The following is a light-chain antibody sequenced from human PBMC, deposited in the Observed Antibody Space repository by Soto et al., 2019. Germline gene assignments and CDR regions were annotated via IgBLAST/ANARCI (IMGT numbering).Light chain of an antibody. Sequence: QSALTQPASLSGSPGQSITISCTGTSSDIGAYDYVSWFQQHPGKAPKLMISEVNNRPSGVSNRFSGSKSGNTAYLTISGLQVEDEAEYFCFSFTTPSPHVFGTGTKLPAL. J-gene: IGLJ1*01. V-gene: IGLV2-14*01. CDR2: EVN. CDR3: FSFTTPSPHV. CDR1: SSDIGAYDY.